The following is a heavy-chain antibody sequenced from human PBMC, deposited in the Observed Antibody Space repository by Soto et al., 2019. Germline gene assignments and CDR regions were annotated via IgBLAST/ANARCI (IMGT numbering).Heavy chain of an antibody. CDR2: IYYSGST. CDR1: GGSISSSSYY. CDR3: ASNYGSGSYYTASSFDY. V-gene: IGHV4-39*07. Sequence: SETLSLTCTVSGGSISSSSYYWRWIRQPPGKGLEWIGSIYYSGSTYYNPSLKSRVTISVDTSKNQFSLKLSSVTAADTAVYYCASNYGSGSYYTASSFDYWGQGTLVTVSS. D-gene: IGHD3-10*01. J-gene: IGHJ4*02.